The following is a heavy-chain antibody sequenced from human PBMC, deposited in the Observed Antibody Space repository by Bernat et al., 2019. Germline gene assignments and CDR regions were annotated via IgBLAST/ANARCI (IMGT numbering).Heavy chain of an antibody. CDR2: IYHSGST. Sequence: QVQLQESGPGLVKPSETLSLTCAVSGYSISSGYYWGWIRQPPGKGLEWIGSIYHSGSTYYNPSLKSRVTISVDTSKNQFSLKLSSVTAADTAVYYCARDLNDNPYSSGWHGYWGQGTLVTVSS. D-gene: IGHD6-19*01. J-gene: IGHJ4*02. CDR1: GYSISSGYY. CDR3: ARDLNDNPYSSGWHGY. V-gene: IGHV4-38-2*02.